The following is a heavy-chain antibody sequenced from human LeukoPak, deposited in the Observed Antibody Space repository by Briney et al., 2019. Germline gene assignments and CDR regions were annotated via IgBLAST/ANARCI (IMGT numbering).Heavy chain of an antibody. CDR3: AKVMGSSTSEGVFDY. CDR2: ISDDGSDK. Sequence: GGSLRLSCAASGFTFSSYAMHWVRQAPGKGLEWVAVISDDGSDKYYADSVKGRFPISRDTSQNTLYLQMNSLRAEDTAVYYCAKVMGSSTSEGVFDYWGQGTLVTVSS. D-gene: IGHD2-2*01. CDR1: GFTFSSYA. V-gene: IGHV3-30-3*01. J-gene: IGHJ4*02.